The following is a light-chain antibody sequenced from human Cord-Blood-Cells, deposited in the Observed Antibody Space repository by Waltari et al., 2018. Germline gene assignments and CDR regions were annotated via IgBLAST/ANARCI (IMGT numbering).Light chain of an antibody. CDR1: QTVSSSY. CDR2: GAS. J-gene: IGKJ1*01. Sequence: IVLTQSPGTLSLSPGARATLSCRASQTVSSSYLALYQQKPGQATRLLIYGASSRATGIPDRFSGSGSGTDFTLTISRLEPEDFAVYYCQQYGSSPCTFGQGTKVEIK. CDR3: QQYGSSPCT. V-gene: IGKV3-20*01.